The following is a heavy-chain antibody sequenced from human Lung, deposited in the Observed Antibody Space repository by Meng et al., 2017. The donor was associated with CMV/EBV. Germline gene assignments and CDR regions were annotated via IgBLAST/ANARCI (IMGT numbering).Heavy chain of an antibody. J-gene: IGHJ6*02. D-gene: IGHD3-3*01. V-gene: IGHV3-20*04. Sequence: ESXKISXAASGFTFDDYGMSWVRQAPGKGLEWVSGINWNGGSTGYADSVKGRFTISRDNAKNSLYLQMNSLRAEDTALYYCARDLLRYDFWSGYLNHYYYYYGMDVWGQGTTVXVSS. CDR1: GFTFDDYG. CDR3: ARDLLRYDFWSGYLNHYYYYYGMDV. CDR2: INWNGGST.